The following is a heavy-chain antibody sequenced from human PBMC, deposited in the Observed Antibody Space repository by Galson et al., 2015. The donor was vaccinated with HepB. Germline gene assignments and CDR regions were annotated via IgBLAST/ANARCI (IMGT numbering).Heavy chain of an antibody. Sequence: ETLSLTCTVSGGSISSYYWSWIRQPPGKGLEWIGYIYYSGSTNYNPSLKSRVTISVDTSKNQFSLKLSSVTAADTAVYYCARSNDHTDIVVVPAANVVGAFDIWGQGTMVTVSS. CDR2: IYYSGST. J-gene: IGHJ3*02. CDR1: GGSISSYY. D-gene: IGHD2-2*01. V-gene: IGHV4-59*01. CDR3: ARSNDHTDIVVVPAANVVGAFDI.